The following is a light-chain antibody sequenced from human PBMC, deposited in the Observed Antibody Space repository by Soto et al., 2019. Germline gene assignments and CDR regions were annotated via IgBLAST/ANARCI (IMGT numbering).Light chain of an antibody. CDR2: DTS. CDR1: QSVSNY. CDR3: QPYNNWPLT. V-gene: IGKV3-15*01. J-gene: IGKJ4*01. Sequence: ENVLTQSPATLSLSPGDTATLSCRATQSVSNYLAWYQQKLGQAPRLLIYDTSTRATGVPTRFSGSRSGAEFTLTINSLQSEDFAVYYCQPYNNWPLTFGGGTKVDIK.